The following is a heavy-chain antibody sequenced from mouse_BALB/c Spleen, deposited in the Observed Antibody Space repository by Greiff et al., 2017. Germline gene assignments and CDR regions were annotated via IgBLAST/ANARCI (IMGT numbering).Heavy chain of an antibody. CDR3: ARDGREPAAMDY. J-gene: IGHJ4*01. Sequence: EVQGVESGGGLVQPGGSRKLSCAASGFTFSDYGMAWVRQAPGKGPEWVAFISNLAYSIYYADTVTGRFTISRENAKNTLYLEMSSLRSEDTAMYYCARDGREPAAMDYWGQGTSVTVSS. V-gene: IGHV5-15*02. CDR1: GFTFSDYG. CDR2: ISNLAYSI.